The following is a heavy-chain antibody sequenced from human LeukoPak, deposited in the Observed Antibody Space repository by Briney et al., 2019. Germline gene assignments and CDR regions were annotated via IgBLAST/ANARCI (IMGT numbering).Heavy chain of an antibody. J-gene: IGHJ3*02. V-gene: IGHV1-69*05. D-gene: IGHD4-11*01. CDR2: IIPIFGTA. Sequence: GASVKVSCKASGGTFSSYAIIWVRQAPGQGLEWMGGIIPIFGTANYAQKFQGRVTITTDESTSTAYMELSSLRSEDTAVYYCATFTKRSWLIGYSNYGGAFDIWGQGTMVTVSS. CDR1: GGTFSSYA. CDR3: ATFTKRSWLIGYSNYGGAFDI.